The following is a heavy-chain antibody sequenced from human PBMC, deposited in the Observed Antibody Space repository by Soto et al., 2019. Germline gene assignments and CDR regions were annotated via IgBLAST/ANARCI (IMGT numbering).Heavy chain of an antibody. V-gene: IGHV5-10-1*01. Sequence: GESLKISCKVSGYSFASQWISWVRQVPGKGQEWMGRIDLSESYTTYNPSFQGHVTFSADKSITTAYLQWRSLEASDTAIYYCATPGLTTYYFGYWGQGTLVTVSS. CDR2: IDLSESYT. CDR1: GYSFASQW. J-gene: IGHJ4*02. CDR3: ATPGLTTYYFGY.